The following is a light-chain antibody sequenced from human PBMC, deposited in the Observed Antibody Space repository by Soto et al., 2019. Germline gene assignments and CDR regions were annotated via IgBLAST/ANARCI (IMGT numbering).Light chain of an antibody. J-gene: IGKJ2*01. CDR3: QHYYEFPYT. CDR2: WAS. Sequence: DFVMTQSPESLSVSLGDRATISCRSSRSVFYSPNSKNYLAWYQQKPGQPLKLLISWASTRESGVPDRVSGSGSVTDFTLTIDSFQAEDVAVYYCQHYYEFPYTFGHGTNLEI. V-gene: IGKV4-1*01. CDR1: RSVFYSPNSKNY.